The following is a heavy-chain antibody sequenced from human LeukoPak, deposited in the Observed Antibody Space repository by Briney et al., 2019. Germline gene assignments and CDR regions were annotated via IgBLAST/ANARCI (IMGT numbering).Heavy chain of an antibody. CDR3: ARAQTLSRWFDP. J-gene: IGHJ5*02. CDR1: RDSISRGSYY. CDR2: IYTSGST. Sequence: PSETLSLTCSISRDSISRGSYYWSWFRQPAGKGLDWIGRIYTSGSTNYTPSLKSRVTISVDKSKNQFSLKLSSVTAADTAVYYCARAQTLSRWFDPWGQGTLVTVSS. V-gene: IGHV4-61*02.